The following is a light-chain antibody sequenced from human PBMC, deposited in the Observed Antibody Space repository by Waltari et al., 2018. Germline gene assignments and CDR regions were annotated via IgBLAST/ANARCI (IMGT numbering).Light chain of an antibody. V-gene: IGKV3-15*01. CDR1: QSVGSE. CDR2: GAS. CDR3: QQYDNWPLT. J-gene: IGKJ4*01. Sequence: ETMMTQSPGTLSVSPGDRVILSCRASQSVGSELAWYQQRPGQTPRLLIYGASTRVTGLPARFSGSGSGTEFTLTISSLQSEDFGLYYCQQYDNWPLTFGGGTKVEIK.